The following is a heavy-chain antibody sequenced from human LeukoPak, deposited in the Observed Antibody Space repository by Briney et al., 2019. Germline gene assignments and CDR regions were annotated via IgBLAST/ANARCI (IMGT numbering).Heavy chain of an antibody. D-gene: IGHD2-2*01. V-gene: IGHV1-69*04. CDR1: GGTCSSYA. J-gene: IGHJ5*02. Sequence: SVKVSCKASGGTCSSYAISWVRQAPGQGLEWMGRIIPIFGIANYAQKFQGRVTITADKSTSTAYMELSSLRSEDTAVYYCARQCSSTSCYFEFDPWGQGTLVTVSS. CDR3: ARQCSSTSCYFEFDP. CDR2: IIPIFGIA.